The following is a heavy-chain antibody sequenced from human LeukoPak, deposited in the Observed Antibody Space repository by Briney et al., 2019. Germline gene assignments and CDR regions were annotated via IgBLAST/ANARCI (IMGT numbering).Heavy chain of an antibody. J-gene: IGHJ3*02. V-gene: IGHV3-74*01. CDR1: GFTFSDYW. CDR3: AKDPARITMIVVVAAFDI. CDR2: INTDGSGT. Sequence: GGSLRLSCAASGFTFSDYWMHWVRQAPGKGLVWVSRINTDGSGTVYADSVKGRFTISRDNTKNTLYLQMNSLRAEDTAVYYCAKDPARITMIVVVAAFDIWGQGTMVTVSS. D-gene: IGHD3-22*01.